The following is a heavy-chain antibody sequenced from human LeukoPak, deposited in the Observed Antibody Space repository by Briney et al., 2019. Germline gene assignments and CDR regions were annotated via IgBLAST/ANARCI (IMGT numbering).Heavy chain of an antibody. CDR3: ARDIGLELKNWFDP. V-gene: IGHV1-69*06. D-gene: IGHD1-7*01. CDR1: GGTFSNYG. Sequence: ASVKVSCKASGGTFSNYGINWVRQAPGQGLEWMGGIVPIFATANYAQKFQGRVTITADKSTSTAYMELSSLRSEETAVYYCARDIGLELKNWFDPWGQGTLVTVSS. CDR2: IVPIFATA. J-gene: IGHJ5*02.